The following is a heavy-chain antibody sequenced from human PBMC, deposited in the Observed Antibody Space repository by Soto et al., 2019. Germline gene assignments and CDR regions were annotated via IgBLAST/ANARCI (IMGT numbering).Heavy chain of an antibody. CDR1: GYTFTSYA. J-gene: IGHJ6*02. CDR2: INAGNGNT. Sequence: ASVKVSCKASGYTFTSYAMHWVRQAPGQRLEWMGWINAGNGNTKYSQKFQGRVTITRDTSASTAYMELSSLRSEDTAVYYCARDLGNYYGSGSYYGYYYYGMDVWGQGTTVTVSS. V-gene: IGHV1-3*01. CDR3: ARDLGNYYGSGSYYGYYYYGMDV. D-gene: IGHD3-10*01.